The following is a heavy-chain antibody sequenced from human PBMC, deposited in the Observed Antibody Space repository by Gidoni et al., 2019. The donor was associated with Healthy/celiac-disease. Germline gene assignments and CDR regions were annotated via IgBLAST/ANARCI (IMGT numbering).Heavy chain of an antibody. J-gene: IGHJ6*02. CDR3: ARDRDLVAVAGPYYYYGMDV. CDR2: ISSSSSYI. V-gene: IGHV3-21*01. D-gene: IGHD6-19*01. CDR1: GFTFSSDS. Sequence: EVQLVESGGGLVKPGGSLRLSCAASGFTFSSDSMNWVRQAPGKGLEWVSSISSSSSYIYYADSVKGRFTISRDNAKNSLYLQMNSLRAEDTAVYYCARDRDLVAVAGPYYYYGMDVWGQGTTVTVSS.